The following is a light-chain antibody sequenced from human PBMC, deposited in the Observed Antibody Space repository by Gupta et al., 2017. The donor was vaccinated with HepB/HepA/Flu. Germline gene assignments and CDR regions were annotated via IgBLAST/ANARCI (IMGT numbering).Light chain of an antibody. J-gene: IGLJ2*01. Sequence: QSMLPPPPSASGPPGQSVTISCSGGSSNIGDNHVYWYQQFPGTTPKLLIYRHNQRTSGVPDRFSAFKSGTSASLAISGLRAEDEADYYCAVWDDSLRGMLFGGGTKLTVL. CDR1: SSNIGDNH. V-gene: IGLV1-47*01. CDR2: RHN. CDR3: AVWDDSLRGML.